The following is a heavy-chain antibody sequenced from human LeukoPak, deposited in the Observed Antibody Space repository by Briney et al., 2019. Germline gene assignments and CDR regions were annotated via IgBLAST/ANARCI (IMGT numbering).Heavy chain of an antibody. D-gene: IGHD3-3*01. V-gene: IGHV3-30-3*01. Sequence: PGRSLRLYCAASGFTFSSYAMHWGRQAPGKGLEWVAVISYDGSNKYYADSVKGRFTISRDNSKNTLYLQMNSLRAEDTAVYYSARDTESITIFGVAQYYYYYGMDVWGQGTTVTVSS. CDR2: ISYDGSNK. J-gene: IGHJ6*02. CDR1: GFTFSSYA. CDR3: ARDTESITIFGVAQYYYYYGMDV.